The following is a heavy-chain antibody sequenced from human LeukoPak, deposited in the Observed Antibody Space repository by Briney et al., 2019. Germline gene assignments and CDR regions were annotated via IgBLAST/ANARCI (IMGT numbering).Heavy chain of an antibody. CDR3: ARGGSIAARPSPLDY. J-gene: IGHJ4*02. CDR1: GFTFSSYA. D-gene: IGHD6-6*01. V-gene: IGHV3-23*01. CDR2: ISGSGGST. Sequence: GGSLRLSCAASGFTFSSYAMSWVRQAPGKGLEWVSAISGSGGSTYYADSVKGRFTISRDNSKNTLYLQMNSLRAEDTAVYYCARGGSIAARPSPLDYWGQGTLVTVSS.